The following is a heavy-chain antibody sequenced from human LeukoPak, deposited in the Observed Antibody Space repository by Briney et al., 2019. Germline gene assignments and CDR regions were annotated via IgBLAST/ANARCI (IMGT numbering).Heavy chain of an antibody. CDR3: ARGLSLIVATTIFDY. CDR1: GYTFTSYA. J-gene: IGHJ4*02. CDR2: INAGNGNT. V-gene: IGHV1-3*03. D-gene: IGHD5-12*01. Sequence: ASVKVSCKASGYTFTSYAMHWLRQAPGQRLEWMGWINAGNGNTEYSQEFQGRVTITRDTSANTAYMELSSLRSEDMAVYYCARGLSLIVATTIFDYWGQGTLVTVSS.